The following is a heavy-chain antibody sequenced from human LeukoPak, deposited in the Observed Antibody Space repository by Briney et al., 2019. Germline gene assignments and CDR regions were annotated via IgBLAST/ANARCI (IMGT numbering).Heavy chain of an antibody. V-gene: IGHV3-64*04. D-gene: IGHD4-17*01. CDR1: GFTFGSYH. CDR2: ITPNGGST. CDR3: ARDSSGDYYDY. Sequence: GGSLRLSCAASGFTFGSYHLHWVRQAPGRGLEYVSGITPNGGSTYYADSVKGRFTISRDNSKNTLYLQMNSLRAEDTAVYYCARDSSGDYYDYWGQGTLVTVSS. J-gene: IGHJ4*02.